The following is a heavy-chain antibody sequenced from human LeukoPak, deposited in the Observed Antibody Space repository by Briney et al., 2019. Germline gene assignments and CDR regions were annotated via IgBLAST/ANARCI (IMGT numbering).Heavy chain of an antibody. D-gene: IGHD2-2*01. V-gene: IGHV3-53*01. CDR2: IYSGGST. Sequence: GGSLRLSCAASGFTVSSNYMSWVRQAPGKGLEWVSVIYSGGSTYYADSVKGRFTISRDNSKNTLYLQMNSLTAEDTAVYYCARVGVVPAAIPDGFDIWGQGTMVTVSS. CDR1: GFTVSSNY. CDR3: ARVGVVPAAIPDGFDI. J-gene: IGHJ3*02.